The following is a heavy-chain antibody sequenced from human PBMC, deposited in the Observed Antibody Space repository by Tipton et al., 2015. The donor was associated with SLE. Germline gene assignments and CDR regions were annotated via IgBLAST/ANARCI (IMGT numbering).Heavy chain of an antibody. V-gene: IGHV4-59*01. CDR2: ISFGGGS. J-gene: IGHJ6*02. CDR3: ASGWGGGPITILGVPHFFDV. D-gene: IGHD3-3*01. Sequence: TLSLTCSVPDDGSIRGYYWNWIRQTPGKGLEWIGYISFGGGSYYNPSLKSRVTISLDTSKNQFSLSLSSATAADTAVYYCASGWGGGPITILGVPHFFDVWGQGTTVTVSS. CDR1: DDGSIRGYY.